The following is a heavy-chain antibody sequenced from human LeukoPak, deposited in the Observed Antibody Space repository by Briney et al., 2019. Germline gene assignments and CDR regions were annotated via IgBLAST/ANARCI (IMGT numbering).Heavy chain of an antibody. CDR3: ARVQWFGESTFDY. J-gene: IGHJ4*02. Sequence: ASVKVSCKASGYTFTSYGISWVRQAPAQGLEWMGRINSNSGGTNYALKFQGRVTMTRDTSISTVYMELSGLRSDDTAVYYCARVQWFGESTFDYWGQGTLVTVSS. CDR1: GYTFTSYG. CDR2: INSNSGGT. V-gene: IGHV1-2*06. D-gene: IGHD3-10*01.